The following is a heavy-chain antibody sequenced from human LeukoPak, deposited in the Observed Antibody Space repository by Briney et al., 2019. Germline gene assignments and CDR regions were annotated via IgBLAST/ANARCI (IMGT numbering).Heavy chain of an antibody. CDR3: AREGMTYYYDSSGYYTDY. CDR2: IIPIFGTA. J-gene: IGHJ4*02. CDR1: GGTFSSYA. D-gene: IGHD3-22*01. V-gene: IGHV1-69*13. Sequence: SVKVSCKASGGTFSSYAISWVRQAPGQGLEWMGGIIPIFGTANYAQKFQGRVTITADESTSTAYMELSSLRSEDTAVYYCAREGMTYYYDSSGYYTDYWGQGTLVTVSS.